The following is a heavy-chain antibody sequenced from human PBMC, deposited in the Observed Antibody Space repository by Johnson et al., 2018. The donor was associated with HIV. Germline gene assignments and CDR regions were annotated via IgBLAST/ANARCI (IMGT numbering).Heavy chain of an antibody. CDR2: ISYDGSNK. Sequence: QVQLVESGGGVVQPGRSLRLSCAASGFTFSSYAMHWVRQAPGNGLEWVAVISYDGSNKYYVDSVKGRFTISRDKSKNTLYLQMNSLRAEDTAVYYCAKDGAMAFDIWGQGTLVTVSS. CDR3: AKDGAMAFDI. V-gene: IGHV3-30*04. J-gene: IGHJ3*02. CDR1: GFTFSSYA. D-gene: IGHD2-2*01.